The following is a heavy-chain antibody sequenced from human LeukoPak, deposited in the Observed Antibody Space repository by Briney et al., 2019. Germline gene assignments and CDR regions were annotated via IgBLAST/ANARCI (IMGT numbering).Heavy chain of an antibody. CDR1: GGSISSNNYY. J-gene: IGHJ5*02. CDR3: AGCDSSGPGNWFDP. Sequence: SETLSLTCTVSGGSISSNNYYWGWIRQPPGKGLEWIGSVYYSGTTYYGPSLKSRAPIFVDTSKNQFSLKLSSVTAADTAVYYCAGCDSSGPGNWFDPWGQGTLVTVSS. CDR2: VYYSGTT. D-gene: IGHD3-22*01. V-gene: IGHV4-39*01.